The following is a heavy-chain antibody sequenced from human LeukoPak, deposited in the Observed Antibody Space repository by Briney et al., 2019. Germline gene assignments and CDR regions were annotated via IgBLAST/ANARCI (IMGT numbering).Heavy chain of an antibody. J-gene: IGHJ4*02. CDR1: GFTVSSTY. Sequence: GGSLRLSCTASGFTVSSTYVSWVRQAPGKGLEWVSIIYSDGTTCYADSVKGRFTISRDNSKNTVYLQMNSLRAEDTAKYYCARVIRTGNPGFSFDYWGQGTLVTASS. V-gene: IGHV3-53*01. CDR3: ARVIRTGNPGFSFDY. D-gene: IGHD4-23*01. CDR2: IYSDGTT.